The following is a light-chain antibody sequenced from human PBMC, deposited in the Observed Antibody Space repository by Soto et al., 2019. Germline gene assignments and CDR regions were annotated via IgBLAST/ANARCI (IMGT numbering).Light chain of an antibody. V-gene: IGKV3-15*01. CDR3: QQYNYWPPLT. CDR2: GAS. CDR1: QSISSN. Sequence: EIAMTQSPVTLSVSPGERATISRRASQSISSNLAWYQQKPGQPPRLLIYGASTRATGIPARFSGSGSGTEFTLTINSLQSEDFALYSCQQYNYWPPLTFGGGTKVEIK. J-gene: IGKJ4*01.